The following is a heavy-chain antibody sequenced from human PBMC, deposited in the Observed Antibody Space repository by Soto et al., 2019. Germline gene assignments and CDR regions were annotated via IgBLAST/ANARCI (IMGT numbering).Heavy chain of an antibody. D-gene: IGHD5-12*01. V-gene: IGHV1-18*01. CDR1: GYTFTSYG. CDR3: AIDRGSGYSGYDWQANWFDP. CDR2: ISAYNGNT. Sequence: QVQLVQSGAEVKKPGASVKVSCKASGYTFTSYGISWVRQAPGQGLEWMGWISAYNGNTNYAQKLQGRVTMTTDTSTSTAYMELRSLRSDDTAVYYCAIDRGSGYSGYDWQANWFDPWGQGTLVTVSS. J-gene: IGHJ5*02.